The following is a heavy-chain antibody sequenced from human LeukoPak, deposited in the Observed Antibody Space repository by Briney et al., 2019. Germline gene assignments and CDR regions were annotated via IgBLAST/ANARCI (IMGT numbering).Heavy chain of an antibody. J-gene: IGHJ4*02. CDR1: GFTFSSYE. CDR3: ARFGTKVTRNY. Sequence: GGSLRLSCAASGFTFSSYEMNWVRQAPGKGLEWVSYISSSGSTIYYADSVKGRFTISRDNAKNSLYLQMNSLRAEDTAVYYCARFGTKVTRNYWGQGTRVTVSS. CDR2: ISSSGSTI. V-gene: IGHV3-48*03. D-gene: IGHD4-17*01.